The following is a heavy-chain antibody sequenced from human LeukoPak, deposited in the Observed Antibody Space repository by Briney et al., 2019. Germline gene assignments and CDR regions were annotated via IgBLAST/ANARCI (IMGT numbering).Heavy chain of an antibody. V-gene: IGHV4-59*01. CDR1: GGSISSYY. CDR2: IYYSGST. D-gene: IGHD3-22*01. Sequence: SETLSLTCTVSGGSISSYYWSWIRQPPGKGLEWIGYIYYSGSTNYNPSLTSRVTISVDTSKNQFSLKLSSVTAADTAVYYCARTGNKYYYDSSGYRFDYWGQGTLVTASS. J-gene: IGHJ4*02. CDR3: ARTGNKYYYDSSGYRFDY.